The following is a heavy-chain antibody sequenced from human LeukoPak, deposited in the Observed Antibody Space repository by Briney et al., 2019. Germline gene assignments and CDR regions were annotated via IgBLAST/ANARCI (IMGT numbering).Heavy chain of an antibody. CDR3: AKDAPMYYYDSSGYADEGDY. D-gene: IGHD3-22*01. CDR2: ISGSGGST. Sequence: GGSLRLSCAASGFTFSSYAMSWVRQAPGKGLEWVSAISGSGGSTYYADSVKGRFTISRDNSKNTLYLQTNSLRAEDTAVYYCAKDAPMYYYDSSGYADEGDYWGQGTLVTVSS. CDR1: GFTFSSYA. J-gene: IGHJ4*02. V-gene: IGHV3-23*01.